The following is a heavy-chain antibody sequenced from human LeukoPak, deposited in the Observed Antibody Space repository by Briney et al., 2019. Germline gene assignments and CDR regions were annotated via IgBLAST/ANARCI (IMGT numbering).Heavy chain of an antibody. Sequence: PSETLSLTCTVSGGSISSGDYYWSWIRQPPGKGLEWIGYIYYSGSTYYNPSLKSRVTISVDTSKNQFSLKLSSVTAADTAVYYCARGLDQREVYYFDYWGQGTLVTVSS. CDR1: GGSISSGDYY. CDR2: IYYSGST. D-gene: IGHD2-2*01. J-gene: IGHJ4*02. CDR3: ARGLDQREVYYFDY. V-gene: IGHV4-30-4*08.